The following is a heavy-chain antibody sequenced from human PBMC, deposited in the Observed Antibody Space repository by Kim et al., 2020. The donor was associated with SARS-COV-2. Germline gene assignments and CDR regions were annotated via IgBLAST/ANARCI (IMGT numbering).Heavy chain of an antibody. CDR2: IRSKAYGGTT. CDR1: GFTFGDYA. D-gene: IGHD3-16*02. V-gene: IGHV3-49*04. CDR3: TRVKTGMITFGGVIVKDGYYYGMDV. Sequence: GGSLRLSCTASGFTFGDYAMSWVRQAPGKGLEWVGFIRSKAYGGTTEYAASVKGRFTISRDDSKSIAYLQMNSLKTEDTAVYYCTRVKTGMITFGGVIVKDGYYYGMDVWGQGTTVTVSS. J-gene: IGHJ6*02.